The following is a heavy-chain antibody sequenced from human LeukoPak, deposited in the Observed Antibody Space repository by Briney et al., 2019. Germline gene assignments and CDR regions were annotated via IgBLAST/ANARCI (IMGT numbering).Heavy chain of an antibody. CDR1: GLTFSSYA. CDR3: ARDGIMPAGDGDWYFDL. Sequence: GGSLRLSCAAFGLTFSSYAMHWVRQAPGKGLERVAFISYDGSNKNYADSVKGRFTISRDNSKNTLFLQMNSLRPEDTAVYYCARDGIMPAGDGDWYFDLWGRGTLVTVSS. V-gene: IGHV3-30-3*01. D-gene: IGHD2-2*01. J-gene: IGHJ2*01. CDR2: ISYDGSNK.